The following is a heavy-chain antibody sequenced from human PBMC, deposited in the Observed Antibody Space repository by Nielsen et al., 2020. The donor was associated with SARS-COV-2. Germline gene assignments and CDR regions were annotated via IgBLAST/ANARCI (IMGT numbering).Heavy chain of an antibody. Sequence: GGSLRLSCAASGFTFSSYGMHWVRQAPGKGLEWVAVIWYDGSNKYYADSVKGRFTISRDNSKNTLYLQMSTLRAEDTAAYYCARSAVGQYGDFDYWGQGTLVTVSS. V-gene: IGHV3-33*08. CDR3: ARSAVGQYGDFDY. D-gene: IGHD6-19*01. CDR1: GFTFSSYG. J-gene: IGHJ4*02. CDR2: IWYDGSNK.